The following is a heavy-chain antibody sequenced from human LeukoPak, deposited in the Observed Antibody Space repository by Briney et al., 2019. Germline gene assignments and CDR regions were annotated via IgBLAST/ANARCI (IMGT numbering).Heavy chain of an antibody. CDR2: IYYSGST. Sequence: SETLSLTCTVSGGSISSSSYYWGWIRQPPGKGLEWIGSIYYSGSTYYNPSLKSRVTISVDTSKHQFSLKLSSVTAADTAVYYCASAGAAAGTVDYWGQGTLVTVSS. D-gene: IGHD6-13*01. CDR1: GGSISSSSYY. CDR3: ASAGAAAGTVDY. J-gene: IGHJ4*02. V-gene: IGHV4-39*01.